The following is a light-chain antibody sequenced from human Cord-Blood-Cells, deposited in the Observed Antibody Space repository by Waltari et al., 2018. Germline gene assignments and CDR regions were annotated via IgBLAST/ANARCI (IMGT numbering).Light chain of an antibody. V-gene: IGKV1-39*01. Sequence: QMTQSPSPLSASVGHRVTITFRASQSISSYLNWYQQKPGKAPKLLIYAASSLQSGVPSRFSGSGSGTEFTLTISSLQPEDFATYYCQQSYSTPWTFGQGTKVEIK. CDR1: QSISSY. CDR2: AAS. CDR3: QQSYSTPWT. J-gene: IGKJ1*01.